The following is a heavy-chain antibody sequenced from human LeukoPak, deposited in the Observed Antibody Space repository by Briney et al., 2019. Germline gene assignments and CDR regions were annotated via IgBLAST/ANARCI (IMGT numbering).Heavy chain of an antibody. CDR1: GFTFSSYG. CDR3: AKDLSIAARRNPFDY. J-gene: IGHJ4*02. V-gene: IGHV3-30*18. D-gene: IGHD6-6*01. Sequence: GRSLRLSCAASGFTFSSYGMHWVRQAPGKGLEWVAVISYDGSNKYYADSVKGRFTISRDNSKNALYLQMNSLRAEDTAVYYCAKDLSIAARRNPFDYWGQGTLVTVSS. CDR2: ISYDGSNK.